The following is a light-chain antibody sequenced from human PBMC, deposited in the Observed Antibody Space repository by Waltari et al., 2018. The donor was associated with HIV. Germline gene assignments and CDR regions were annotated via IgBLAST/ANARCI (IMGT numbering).Light chain of an antibody. CDR2: DAI. CDR1: QSVDSY. Sequence: EIVLTQSPATLSLSPGETATLSCRASQSVDSYLAWYQQKPGRAPRLLIYDAINRATGIPARFSGSGSGTDFTLTISSLEPEDFAVYYCQQRSDSPPSTFGGGTKVEI. CDR3: QQRSDSPPST. V-gene: IGKV3-11*01. J-gene: IGKJ4*01.